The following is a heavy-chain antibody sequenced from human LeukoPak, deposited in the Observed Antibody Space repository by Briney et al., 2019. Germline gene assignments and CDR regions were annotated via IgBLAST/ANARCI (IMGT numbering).Heavy chain of an antibody. D-gene: IGHD3-10*01. CDR2: IYTGGST. CDR3: ARRFGI. J-gene: IGHJ3*02. CDR1: GGSISSGSYY. V-gene: IGHV4-61*02. Sequence: SETLSLTCTVSGGSISSGSYYWSWIRQPAGKGLEWIGRIYTGGSTNYNPSLKSRVTISVDTSKNQFSLKLSSVTAADTAVYYCARRFGIWGQGTMVTVSS.